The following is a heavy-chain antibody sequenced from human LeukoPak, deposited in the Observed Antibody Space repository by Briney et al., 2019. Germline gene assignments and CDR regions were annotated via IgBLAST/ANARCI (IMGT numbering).Heavy chain of an antibody. Sequence: GGSLRLSCAASGFTFDDYAMHWVRQAPGKGLEWVSGISWNSGSIGHADSVKGRFTISRDNAKNSLYLQMNSLRAEDTALYYCAKDSGPSGSYPTPFDYWGQGTLVTVSS. J-gene: IGHJ4*02. CDR2: ISWNSGSI. D-gene: IGHD1-26*01. CDR3: AKDSGPSGSYPTPFDY. V-gene: IGHV3-9*01. CDR1: GFTFDDYA.